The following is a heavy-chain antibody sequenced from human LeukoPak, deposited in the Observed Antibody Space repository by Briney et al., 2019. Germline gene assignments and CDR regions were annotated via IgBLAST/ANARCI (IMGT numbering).Heavy chain of an antibody. D-gene: IGHD5-24*01. CDR1: GFTFSSYA. CDR2: ISYDGSNK. Sequence: GGSLRLSCAASGFTFSSYAMHWVRQAPGKGLEWVAVISYDGSNKYYADSVKGRFTISRDNSKNTLYLQMNSLRAEDTALYYCARDDPLEMATMGGAFDIWGQGTMVTVSS. CDR3: ARDDPLEMATMGGAFDI. V-gene: IGHV3-30*04. J-gene: IGHJ3*02.